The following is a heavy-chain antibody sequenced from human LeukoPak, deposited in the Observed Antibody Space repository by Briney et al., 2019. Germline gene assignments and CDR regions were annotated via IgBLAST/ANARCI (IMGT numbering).Heavy chain of an antibody. Sequence: PGGSLRLSCAASGFTFSSYAMSWVRQAPGKGLEWVSAISGSGGSTYYADSVKGRFTISRDNSKNTLYLQMNSLRAEDTAVYYCAKDPAFPYSSGPLAFDPWGQGTLVTVSS. V-gene: IGHV3-23*01. CDR1: GFTFSSYA. CDR2: ISGSGGST. D-gene: IGHD6-19*01. CDR3: AKDPAFPYSSGPLAFDP. J-gene: IGHJ5*02.